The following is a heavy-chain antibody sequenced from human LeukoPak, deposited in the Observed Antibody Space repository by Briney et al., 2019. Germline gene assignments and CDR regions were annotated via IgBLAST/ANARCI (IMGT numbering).Heavy chain of an antibody. D-gene: IGHD6-13*01. J-gene: IGHJ6*02. CDR3: ARVYGIAAAHGMDV. CDR2: INPSGGAP. Sequence: ASVKVSWKASGYTFTSYYMHWVRQAPGQGLEWMGIINPSGGAPNYAQKFQGRVTMTRDTSTSTVYMELSSLRSDDTAVYYCARVYGIAAAHGMDVWGQGTTVTVSS. CDR1: GYTFTSYY. V-gene: IGHV1-46*01.